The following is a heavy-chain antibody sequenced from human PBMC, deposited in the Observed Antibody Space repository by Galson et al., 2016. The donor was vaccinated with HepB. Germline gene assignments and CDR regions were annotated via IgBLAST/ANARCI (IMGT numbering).Heavy chain of an antibody. CDR2: LSGSGDVT. J-gene: IGHJ4*02. D-gene: IGHD3-16*02. CDR3: AKSGVWGTHRSPDY. Sequence: SLRLSCAASGFPFSPYAMSWVRQPPGKGLEWASSLSGSGDVTHHADSVKGRFTISRDNSKNTLYLQMNSLRAEDTALYYCAKSGVWGTHRSPDYWGQGTLVTVSS. CDR1: GFPFSPYA. V-gene: IGHV3-23*01.